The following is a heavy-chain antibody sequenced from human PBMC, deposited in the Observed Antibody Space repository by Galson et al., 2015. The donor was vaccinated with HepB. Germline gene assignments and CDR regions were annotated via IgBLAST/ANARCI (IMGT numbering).Heavy chain of an antibody. Sequence: SVKVSCKASGGTFSSYAISWVRQAPGQGLEWMGGIIPIFGTANYAQKFQGRVTITADESTSTAYMELSSLRSEDTAVYYCASDTPAAAGTFDYWGQGTLVTVSS. J-gene: IGHJ4*02. D-gene: IGHD6-13*01. CDR3: ASDTPAAAGTFDY. CDR2: IIPIFGTA. CDR1: GGTFSSYA. V-gene: IGHV1-69*13.